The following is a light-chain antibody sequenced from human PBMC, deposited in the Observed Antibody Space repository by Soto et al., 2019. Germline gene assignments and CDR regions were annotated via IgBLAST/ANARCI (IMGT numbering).Light chain of an antibody. CDR2: DTS. CDR3: QEYIYWPPWL. J-gene: IGKJ1*01. V-gene: IGKV3-15*01. CDR1: QIVSSR. Sequence: EIVVTQSPATLSASPGERVTLSCRASQIVSSRLAWYQQRPGQVPRLLIYDTSTRAPGIPARFSGSGSGTEFDLTISSLPFEDFALYSYQEYIYWPPWLFGPGTTVYIK.